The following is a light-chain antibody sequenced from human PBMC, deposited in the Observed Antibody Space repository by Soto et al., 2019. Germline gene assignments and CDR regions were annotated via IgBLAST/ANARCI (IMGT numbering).Light chain of an antibody. Sequence: EIVLTQSPGTLSLSPGERATLSCRASQSVSSDNLAWYQQKPGQAPRLLISRASRRATGIPDRFSGSGSGTDFTVTITSLEAGDFADYYCQLYGGSRPFTFGPGTKVDIK. CDR3: QLYGGSRPFT. CDR1: QSVSSDN. J-gene: IGKJ3*01. V-gene: IGKV3-20*01. CDR2: RAS.